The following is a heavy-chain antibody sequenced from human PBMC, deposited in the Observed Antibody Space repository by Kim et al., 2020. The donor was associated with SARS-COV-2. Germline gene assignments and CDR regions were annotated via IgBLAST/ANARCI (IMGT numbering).Heavy chain of an antibody. J-gene: IGHJ5*02. CDR2: INPSGGST. D-gene: IGHD3-10*01. V-gene: IGHV1-46*01. Sequence: ASVKVSCKASGYTFTSYYMHWVRQAPGQGLEWMGIINPSGGSTSYAQKFQGRVTMTRDTSTSTVYMELSSLRSEDTAVYYCARARPSITMVRGVKLGWFDPWGQGTRVTVSS. CDR1: GYTFTSYY. CDR3: ARARPSITMVRGVKLGWFDP.